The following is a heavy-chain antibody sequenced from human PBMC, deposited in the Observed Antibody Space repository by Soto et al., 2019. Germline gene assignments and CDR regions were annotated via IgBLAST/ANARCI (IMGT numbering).Heavy chain of an antibody. Sequence: GSLRLSCAASGFTFDDYTMHWVRQAPGKGLEWVSLISWDGGSTYYADSVKGRFTISRDNSKNSLYLQMNSLRTEDTALYYCAKEAYSSSDDAFDIWGQGTMVTVSS. J-gene: IGHJ3*02. CDR3: AKEAYSSSDDAFDI. V-gene: IGHV3-43*01. CDR2: ISWDGGST. D-gene: IGHD6-6*01. CDR1: GFTFDDYT.